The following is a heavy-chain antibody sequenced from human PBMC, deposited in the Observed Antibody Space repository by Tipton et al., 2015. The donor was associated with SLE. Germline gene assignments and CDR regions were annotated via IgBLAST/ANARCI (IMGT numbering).Heavy chain of an antibody. V-gene: IGHV3-33*01. CDR1: GFTFSNFG. D-gene: IGHD1-1*01. J-gene: IGHJ4*02. CDR3: ARGVLRPFYY. CDR2: TWYDGSNK. Sequence: SLRLSCAASGFTFSNFGMHWVRQAPGKGLEWVAVTWYDGSNKYYADTVKGRFTISRDNSKNTLYLQMNSLRAEDTAVYYCARGVLRPFYYWGQGTLVTVSS.